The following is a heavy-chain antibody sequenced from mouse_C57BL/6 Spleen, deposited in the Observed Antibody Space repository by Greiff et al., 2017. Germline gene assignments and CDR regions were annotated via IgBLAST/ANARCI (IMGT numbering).Heavy chain of an antibody. Sequence: QVQLQQPGAELVKPGASVKVSCKASGYTFTSYWMHWVKQRPGQGLEWIGEIDPSDSYTNYNQKFKGKSTLTVDKSSSTAYMQLSSLTSEDSAVYYCARGGSNFFYWGQGTTLTVSS. CDR3: ARGGSNFFY. V-gene: IGHV1-69*01. D-gene: IGHD2-5*01. CDR2: IDPSDSYT. J-gene: IGHJ2*01. CDR1: GYTFTSYW.